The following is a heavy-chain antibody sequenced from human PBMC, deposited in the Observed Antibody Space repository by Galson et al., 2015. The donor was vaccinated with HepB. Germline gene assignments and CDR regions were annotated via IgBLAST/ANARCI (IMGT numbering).Heavy chain of an antibody. CDR3: ARDMRKSTSSGDY. CDR1: GFTFSSYA. V-gene: IGHV3-30-3*01. CDR2: ISDDGNNK. Sequence: SLRLSCAASGFTFSSYAMHWVRQAPGKGLEWVAVISDDGNNKYYADSVKGRFTISRDNSKNTLFLQMDSLRAEDTAVYYCARDMRKSTSSGDYWGQGTLVTVSS. J-gene: IGHJ4*02. D-gene: IGHD6-6*01.